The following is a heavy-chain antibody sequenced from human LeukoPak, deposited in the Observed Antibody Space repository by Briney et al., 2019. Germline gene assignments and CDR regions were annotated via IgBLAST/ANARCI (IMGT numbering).Heavy chain of an antibody. Sequence: SETLSLTCTVSGGSISSYYWSWIRQPPGKGLEWIGYIYYSGSTNYNPSLKSRVTISVDTSKNQFSLKLSSVTAADTAVYYCARGLSPEVDTAMVDTDYWGQGTLVTVSS. D-gene: IGHD5-18*01. CDR3: ARGLSPEVDTAMVDTDY. CDR2: IYYSGST. V-gene: IGHV4-59*08. J-gene: IGHJ4*02. CDR1: GGSISSYY.